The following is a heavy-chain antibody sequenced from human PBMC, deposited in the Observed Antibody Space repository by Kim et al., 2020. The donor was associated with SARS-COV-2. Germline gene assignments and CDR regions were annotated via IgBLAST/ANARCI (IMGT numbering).Heavy chain of an antibody. V-gene: IGHV3-9*01. J-gene: IGHJ3*02. Sequence: KGRFTISRDNAKNSLYLQMNSLRAEDTALYYCAKDLRDSSGYRYLDAVDIWGQGTMVTVSS. D-gene: IGHD3-22*01. CDR3: AKDLRDSSGYRYLDAVDI.